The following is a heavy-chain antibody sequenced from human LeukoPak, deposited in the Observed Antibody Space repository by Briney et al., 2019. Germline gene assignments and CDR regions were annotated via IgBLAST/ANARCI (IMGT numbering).Heavy chain of an antibody. CDR1: GFTFGDYA. Sequence: GRSLRLSCTASGFTFGDYAMSWVRQAPGKGLEWVGFIRIKAYGETTEYAASVKGRFTISRDDSKSIAYLQMNSLKSEDTAVYYCSVFWSGCSSYWGQGTLVTVSS. D-gene: IGHD3-3*01. CDR2: IRIKAYGETT. V-gene: IGHV3-49*04. CDR3: SVFWSGCSSY. J-gene: IGHJ4*02.